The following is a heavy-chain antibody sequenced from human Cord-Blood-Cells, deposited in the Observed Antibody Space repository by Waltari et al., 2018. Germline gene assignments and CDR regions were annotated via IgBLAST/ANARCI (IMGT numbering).Heavy chain of an antibody. CDR2: IIPIFGTA. CDR3: ARDRNEYSSSSVAWITNWYFDL. CDR1: GGTFSSYA. D-gene: IGHD6-6*01. V-gene: IGHV1-69*06. Sequence: QVQLVQSGAEVKKPGSSVKVSCKASGGTFSSYAISWVRQAPGQGLEWMGGIIPIFGTANYAQKFQGRVTITADKSTSTAYMELSSLRSEDTAVYYCARDRNEYSSSSVAWITNWYFDLWGRGTLVTVSS. J-gene: IGHJ2*01.